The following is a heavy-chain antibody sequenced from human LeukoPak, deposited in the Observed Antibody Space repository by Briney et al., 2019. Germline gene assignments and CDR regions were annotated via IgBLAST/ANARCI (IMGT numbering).Heavy chain of an antibody. J-gene: IGHJ4*02. D-gene: IGHD3-22*01. Sequence: SVKVSCKASGGTSNSHAISWVRQAPGQGLEWMGRIIPNLGTTNRAQNFQDRVTLTADKSTNTAYMELTSLTSDDTDVYYCATTNDGGGYQWGDFFDFWGQGTLVTVSS. CDR1: GGTSNSHA. CDR2: IIPNLGTT. V-gene: IGHV1-69*04. CDR3: ATTNDGGGYQWGDFFDF.